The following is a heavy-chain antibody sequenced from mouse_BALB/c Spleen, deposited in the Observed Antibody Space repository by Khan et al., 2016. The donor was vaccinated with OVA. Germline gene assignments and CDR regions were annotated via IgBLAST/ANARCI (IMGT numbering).Heavy chain of an antibody. CDR1: GYIFTSYW. Sequence: VELVESGAELVRPGTSVKLSCKTSGYIFTSYWIHWVQQRSGQGLEWIARIYPGTDNTYYNEKFKDKATLTADKSSSTAYLQLSSLKSEDSAVFFCARKEALYYFDYWGQGTTLTVSS. CDR3: ARKEALYYFDY. J-gene: IGHJ2*01. D-gene: IGHD3-2*02. V-gene: IGHV1-76*01. CDR2: IYPGTDNT.